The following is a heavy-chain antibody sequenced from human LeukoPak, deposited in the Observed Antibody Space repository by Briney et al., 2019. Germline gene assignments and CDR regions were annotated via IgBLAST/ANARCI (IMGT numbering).Heavy chain of an antibody. V-gene: IGHV3-74*01. CDR2: INSDGSST. J-gene: IGHJ6*03. CDR1: GFTFSSYW. CDR3: ARDSHQYYMDV. Sequence: PGGSLRLSYAASGFTFSSYWMHWVRQAPGKGLVWVSRINSDGSSTNYADSVKGRFTISRDNAKNTLYLQMNSLRAEDTAVYYCARDSHQYYMDVWGKGTTVTVSS.